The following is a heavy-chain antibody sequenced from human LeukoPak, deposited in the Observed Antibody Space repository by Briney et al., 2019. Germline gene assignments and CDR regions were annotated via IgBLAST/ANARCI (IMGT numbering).Heavy chain of an antibody. Sequence: PSETLSLTCTVYGGSFSGYYWSWIRQPPGKGLEWIGEINHSGSTNYNPSLKSRVTISVDTSKNQFSLKLSSVTAADTAVYYCARQWELLVYFNYWGQGTLVTVSS. V-gene: IGHV4-34*01. CDR1: GGSFSGYY. J-gene: IGHJ4*02. CDR3: ARQWELLVYFNY. D-gene: IGHD1-26*01. CDR2: INHSGST.